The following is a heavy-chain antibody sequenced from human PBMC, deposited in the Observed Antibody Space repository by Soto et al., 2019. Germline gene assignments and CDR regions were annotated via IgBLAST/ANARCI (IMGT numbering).Heavy chain of an antibody. CDR2: IYSGGST. CDR3: ARGGSGSYLDY. V-gene: IGHV3-66*01. Sequence: EVQLVESGGGLVQPGGSLRLSCAASGFTVSSNYMSWVRQAPGKGLEWVSVIYSGGSTHYAESVKGRLTISRDNSKNTLYLQMNSLRVEDTAVYYCARGGSGSYLDYWGQGTLVTGSS. CDR1: GFTVSSNY. J-gene: IGHJ4*02. D-gene: IGHD1-26*01.